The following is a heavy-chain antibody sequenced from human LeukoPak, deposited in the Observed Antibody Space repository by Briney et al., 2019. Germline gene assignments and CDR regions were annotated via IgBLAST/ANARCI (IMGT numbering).Heavy chain of an antibody. CDR1: GFTFTNAW. V-gene: IGHV3-15*07. CDR2: IKSKADGETI. J-gene: IGHJ4*02. D-gene: IGHD1-20*01. Sequence: GGSLRLSCAASGFTFTNAWMNWVRQAPGKGLEWVGRIKSKADGETIDYAAPVKGRFTFSRDDSKNMLYLQMNSLKSEDTAVYYCSTLTSRGLTDSWGQGTLVTVSS. CDR3: STLTSRGLTDS.